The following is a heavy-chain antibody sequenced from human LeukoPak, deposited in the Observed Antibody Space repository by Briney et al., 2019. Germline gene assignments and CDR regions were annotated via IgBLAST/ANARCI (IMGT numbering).Heavy chain of an antibody. Sequence: GASVKVSCKASGYTFTGYYTHWVRQAPGQGLEWMGWINPNSGGTNYAQKFQGRVTMTRDTSISTAYMELSRLRSDDTAVYYCARDIRGGYYYDSSGYPDYWGQGTLVTVSS. D-gene: IGHD3-22*01. CDR1: GYTFTGYY. V-gene: IGHV1-2*02. CDR2: INPNSGGT. CDR3: ARDIRGGYYYDSSGYPDY. J-gene: IGHJ4*02.